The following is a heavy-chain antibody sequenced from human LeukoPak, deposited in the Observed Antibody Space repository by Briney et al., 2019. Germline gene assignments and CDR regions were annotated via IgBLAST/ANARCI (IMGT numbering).Heavy chain of an antibody. CDR3: AKRGSYYYYGMDV. CDR1: GFTFSTYG. D-gene: IGHD1-26*01. V-gene: IGHV3-30*18. Sequence: GGSLRLSCAASGFTFSTYGMHWVRQAPGKGLEWVAIISFDGSIIYYADSVKGRFTISRDNSKNTLYLQMNSLRVEDTAVYYCAKRGSYYYYGMDVWGQGTTVTVSS. CDR2: ISFDGSII. J-gene: IGHJ6*02.